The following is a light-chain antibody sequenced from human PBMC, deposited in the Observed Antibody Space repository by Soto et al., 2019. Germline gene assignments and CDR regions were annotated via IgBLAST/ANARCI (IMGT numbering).Light chain of an antibody. CDR3: QQYGHSPWT. J-gene: IGKJ1*01. V-gene: IGKV3-20*01. CDR2: GAS. Sequence: EILLTQSPGTLSLSTGERATLSFGASQSVVSTYVAWYQQTPGQAPRLLIYGASNRATGIPDRFSVSGSGTDFTLTISRLEPEDFAVYYCQQYGHSPWTFGQGTKVDNK. CDR1: QSVVSTY.